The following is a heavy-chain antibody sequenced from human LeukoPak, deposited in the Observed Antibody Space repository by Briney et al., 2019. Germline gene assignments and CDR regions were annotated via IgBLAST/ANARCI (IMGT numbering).Heavy chain of an antibody. CDR3: IRGDYDSSGSSY. J-gene: IGHJ4*02. CDR1: GFTFSTYS. D-gene: IGHD3-22*01. V-gene: IGHV3-21*04. Sequence: GGSLRLSCAASGFTFSTYSLNWVRQAPGKGLEWVSSISGTSTYIYYGDSVKGRFTISRDNAKNSLYLQMNSLKTEDTAVYYCIRGDYDSSGSSYCGQGTLVTVSS. CDR2: ISGTSTYI.